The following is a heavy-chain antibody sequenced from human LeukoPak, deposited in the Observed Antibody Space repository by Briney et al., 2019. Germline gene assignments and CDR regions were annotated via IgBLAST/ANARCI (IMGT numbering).Heavy chain of an antibody. D-gene: IGHD3-10*01. CDR1: GYSISSGYY. CDR2: IYHSGST. CDR3: ARGGSTMVRGVIITTRYMDV. J-gene: IGHJ6*03. V-gene: IGHV4-38-2*02. Sequence: SETLSLTCTVSGYSISSGYYWGWIRQPPGKGLEWIGSIYHSGSTYYNPSLKSRVTISVDTSKNQFSLKLSSVTAADTAVYYCARGGSTMVRGVIITTRYMDVWGKGTTVTVSS.